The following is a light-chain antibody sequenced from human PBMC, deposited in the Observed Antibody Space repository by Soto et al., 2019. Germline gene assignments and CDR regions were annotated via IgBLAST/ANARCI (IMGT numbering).Light chain of an antibody. CDR3: QQYHNLWT. Sequence: DIVMTQSPATLSVSPGERATLSCTASHYIYSNVAWFQQRPGQAPRLLIYRASTRATGTPARFTGSGSGTEFTLTITSLQSEDFALYYCQQYHNLWTFGQGTEVEIK. V-gene: IGKV3-15*01. J-gene: IGKJ1*01. CDR2: RAS. CDR1: HYIYSN.